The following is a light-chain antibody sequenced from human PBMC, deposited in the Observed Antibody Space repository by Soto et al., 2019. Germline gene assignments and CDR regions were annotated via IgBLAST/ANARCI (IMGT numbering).Light chain of an antibody. J-gene: IGKJ3*01. CDR3: QQYNTYPFT. V-gene: IGKV1-5*01. Sequence: DIQMTQSPSTLSASIGDRVTITCRASQSISNWLAWYQQRPGKAPKVLIYDASSLESGVPSRFSGSGSGTEFTLTISCLQPDDFATYYCQQYNTYPFTFGPGTKVEFK. CDR1: QSISNW. CDR2: DAS.